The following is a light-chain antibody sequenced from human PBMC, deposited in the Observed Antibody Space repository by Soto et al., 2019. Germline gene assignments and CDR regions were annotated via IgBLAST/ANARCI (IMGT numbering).Light chain of an antibody. J-gene: IGLJ2*01. Sequence: QSVLTQPPSASGTPGQTIALSCSGGSSNIGSHTVNWFQQLPGTAPRLLIYNNTQRPSGVPDRFSGSKSGTSASLAISGLQSEYEGDYYCAAWDDSLNGVVFGGGTKLTVL. V-gene: IGLV1-44*01. CDR1: SSNIGSHT. CDR3: AAWDDSLNGVV. CDR2: NNT.